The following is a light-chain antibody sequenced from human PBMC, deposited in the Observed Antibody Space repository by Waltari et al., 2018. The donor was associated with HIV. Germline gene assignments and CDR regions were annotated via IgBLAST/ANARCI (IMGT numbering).Light chain of an antibody. V-gene: IGLV1-44*01. CDR2: GNN. Sequence: QSVLAQPPSVSGTPGQRVPISCSGTTSNIGTNVVNWYQQIPGRAPKSRISGNNQRPSGVPDRFSGFKSGTSASLAINGLQSEDEADYYCAAWDDTPAGHVLFGGGTKVTVL. J-gene: IGLJ3*02. CDR3: AAWDDTPAGHVL. CDR1: TSNIGTNV.